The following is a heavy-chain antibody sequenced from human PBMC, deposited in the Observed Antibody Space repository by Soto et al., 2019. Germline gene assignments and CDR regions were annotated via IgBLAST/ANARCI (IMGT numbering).Heavy chain of an antibody. Sequence: ASVKVSCKASGGTFSSYAISWVRQAPGQGLEWMGGIIPIFGTANYAQKFQGRVTITADESTSTAYMELSSLRSEDTAVYYCASSTGYSSSWYGFGGVIDYWGQGTLVTVSS. CDR1: GGTFSSYA. J-gene: IGHJ4*02. V-gene: IGHV1-69*13. CDR3: ASSTGYSSSWYGFGGVIDY. D-gene: IGHD6-13*01. CDR2: IIPIFGTA.